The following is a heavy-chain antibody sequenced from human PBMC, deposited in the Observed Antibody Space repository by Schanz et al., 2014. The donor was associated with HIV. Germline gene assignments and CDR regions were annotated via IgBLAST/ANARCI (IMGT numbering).Heavy chain of an antibody. CDR2: IGTAADT. CDR1: GFTFSTYD. D-gene: IGHD2-8*01. J-gene: IGHJ6*02. V-gene: IGHV3-13*01. Sequence: EVQLLESGGGLVQPGGSLRLSCAASGFTFSTYDMHWVRQVTGKGLEWVSAIGTAADTYYSDSVKGRFTISRENAKNSLYLQMNSLRVGDTAVYYCARERYCTNGVCRVYGMGVWGQGATVTVSS. CDR3: ARERYCTNGVCRVYGMGV.